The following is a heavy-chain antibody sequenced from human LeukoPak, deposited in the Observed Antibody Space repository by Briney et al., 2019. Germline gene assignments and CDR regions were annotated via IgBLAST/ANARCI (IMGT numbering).Heavy chain of an antibody. J-gene: IGHJ4*02. CDR1: GFTFTDIA. V-gene: IGHV3-23*01. D-gene: IGHD2-2*01. CDR2: ISADGAYT. Sequence: GGSLRLSCAASGFTFTDIAMSWVRQPPGKGLEWVSAISADGAYTYYADSVKGRFTISRDNSKSTLFLQMTSLKAEDSALYYCAKDRSSCTTTTCFFDYWGQGTQVTVSS. CDR3: AKDRSSCTTTTCFFDY.